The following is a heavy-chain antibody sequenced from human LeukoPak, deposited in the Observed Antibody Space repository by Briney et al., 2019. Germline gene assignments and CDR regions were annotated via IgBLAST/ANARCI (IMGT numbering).Heavy chain of an antibody. CDR1: GGSISGNY. Sequence: PSETLSLTCTVSGGSISGNYWSWIRQPAGKGLEWIGRIYSSGSTNNNPSLKSRVTMSVDTSKNQFSLKLTSVTAADTAVYFCARSFSEKFYFESWGQGTLVTVSS. CDR3: ARSFSEKFYFES. D-gene: IGHD1-26*01. J-gene: IGHJ4*02. V-gene: IGHV4-4*07. CDR2: IYSSGST.